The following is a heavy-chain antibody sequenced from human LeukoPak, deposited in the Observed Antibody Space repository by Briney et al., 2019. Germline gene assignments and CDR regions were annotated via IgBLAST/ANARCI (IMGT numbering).Heavy chain of an antibody. D-gene: IGHD6-6*01. V-gene: IGHV4-39*01. CDR1: GGSISSSSYY. CDR3: ARHSSSSDFDY. Sequence: SKTLSLTCSVSGGSISSSSYYWGWIRQPPGKGLEWIGSIYYSGSTYYNPSLKSRVTISVDTSKNQFSLKLSSVTAADTAVYYCARHSSSSDFDYWGQGTLVTVSS. J-gene: IGHJ4*02. CDR2: IYYSGST.